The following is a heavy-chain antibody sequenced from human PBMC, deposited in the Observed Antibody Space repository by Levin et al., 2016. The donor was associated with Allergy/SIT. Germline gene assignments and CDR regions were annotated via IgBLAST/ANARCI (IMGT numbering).Heavy chain of an antibody. CDR2: ISGSGGST. CDR1: GFTFSSYA. J-gene: IGHJ6*02. V-gene: IGHV3-23*01. Sequence: GESLKISCAASGFTFSSYAMSWVRQAPGKGLEWVSAISGSGGSTYYADSVKGRFTISRDNSKNTLYLQMNSLRAEDTAVYYCAKRATVGATRDYYYYGMDVWGQGTTVTVSS. D-gene: IGHD1-26*01. CDR3: AKRATVGATRDYYYYGMDV.